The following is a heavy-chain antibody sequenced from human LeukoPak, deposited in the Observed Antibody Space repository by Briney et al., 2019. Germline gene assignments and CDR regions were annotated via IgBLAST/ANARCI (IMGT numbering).Heavy chain of an antibody. CDR2: ISWNSGNI. CDR3: ARDFEIYDSSGYYGGYFDY. Sequence: GGSLRLSCAASGFTFDDYAMHWVRQAPGKGLEWVSGISWNSGNIGYADSVKGRFTISRDNAKNSLYLQMNSLRAEDTAVYYCARDFEIYDSSGYYGGYFDYWGQGTLVTVSS. J-gene: IGHJ4*02. V-gene: IGHV3-9*01. D-gene: IGHD3-22*01. CDR1: GFTFDDYA.